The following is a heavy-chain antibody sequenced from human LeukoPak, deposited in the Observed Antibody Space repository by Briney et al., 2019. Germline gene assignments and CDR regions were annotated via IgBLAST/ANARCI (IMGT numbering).Heavy chain of an antibody. CDR3: ARIPIAASADY. CDR1: GYSYTSYW. J-gene: IGHJ4*02. V-gene: IGHV5-51*01. D-gene: IGHD6-13*01. Sequence: NHGGSLKISCKGSGYSYTSYWIGWVRQMPGKGLEWMGIIYSDGSDTRYSPSFQGQVTISADKSISTAYLQRSSLKASDTAMYFCARIPIAASADYWGQGTLVTVSS. CDR2: IYSDGSDT.